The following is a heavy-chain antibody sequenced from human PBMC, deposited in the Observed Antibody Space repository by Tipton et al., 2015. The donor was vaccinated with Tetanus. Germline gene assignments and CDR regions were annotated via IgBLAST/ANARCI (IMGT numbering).Heavy chain of an antibody. CDR1: GGTFSSYA. D-gene: IGHD3-22*01. V-gene: IGHV1-69*01. CDR3: ARDRSDYYDSSGYYPDAFDI. CDR2: IIPIFGTA. J-gene: IGHJ3*02. Sequence: QLVQSGAEVKKPGSSVKVSCKASGGTFSSYAISWVRQAPGQGLEWMGGIIPIFGTANYAQKFQRRVTITADESTSTAYMELSSLRSEDTAVYYCARDRSDYYDSSGYYPDAFDIWGQGTMVTVSS.